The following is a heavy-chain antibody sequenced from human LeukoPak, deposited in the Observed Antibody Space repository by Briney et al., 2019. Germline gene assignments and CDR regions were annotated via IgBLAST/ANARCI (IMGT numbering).Heavy chain of an antibody. Sequence: PSETLSLTCTVSGGSISSYYWSWIRQPPGKGLEWIGYIYYSGSTNYNPSLKSRVTISVDTSKNQFSLKLSSVTAADTAVYYCARYHWFGDMDVWGKGTTVTVSS. V-gene: IGHV4-59*01. CDR1: GGSISSYY. CDR3: ARYHWFGDMDV. J-gene: IGHJ6*03. CDR2: IYYSGST. D-gene: IGHD3-10*01.